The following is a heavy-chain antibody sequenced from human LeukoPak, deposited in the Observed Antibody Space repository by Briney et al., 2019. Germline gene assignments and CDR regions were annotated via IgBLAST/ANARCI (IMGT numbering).Heavy chain of an antibody. CDR3: ARGAPARDFWSGYYTVVDY. CDR2: ISSSSSYI. D-gene: IGHD3-3*01. V-gene: IGHV3-21*01. J-gene: IGHJ4*02. Sequence: KPGGSLRLSCAASGFTFSSYSVNWVRQAPGKGLEWVSSISSSSSYIYYADSVKGRFTISRDNAKNSLYLQMNSLRAEDTAVYYCARGAPARDFWSGYYTVVDYWGQGTLVTVSS. CDR1: GFTFSSYS.